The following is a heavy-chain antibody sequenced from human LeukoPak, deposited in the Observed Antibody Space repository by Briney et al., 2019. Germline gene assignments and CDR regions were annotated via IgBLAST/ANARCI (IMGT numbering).Heavy chain of an antibody. V-gene: IGHV4-39*01. J-gene: IGHJ6*03. D-gene: IGHD3-22*01. CDR1: GGSISSYY. CDR2: IYYSGST. CDR3: ARARITMIVVVPYYYYYMDV. Sequence: SETLSLTCTVSGGSISSYYWGWIRQPPGKGLEWIGSIYYSGSTYYNPSLKSRVTISVDTSKNQFSLKLSSVTAADTAVYYCARARITMIVVVPYYYYYMDVWGKGTTVTISS.